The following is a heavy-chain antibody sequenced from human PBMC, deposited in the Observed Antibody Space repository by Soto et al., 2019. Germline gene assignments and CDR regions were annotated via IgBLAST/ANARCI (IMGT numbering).Heavy chain of an antibody. Sequence: GGSLSLSCAASGFTFSSYAMSWVRQAPGKGLEWVSAISGSGGSTYYADSVKGRFTISRDNSKNTLYLQMNSLRAEDTAVYYCAKFRFLEGDYYYGMDVWGQGTTVTVSS. CDR2: ISGSGGST. D-gene: IGHD3-3*01. J-gene: IGHJ6*02. V-gene: IGHV3-23*01. CDR3: AKFRFLEGDYYYGMDV. CDR1: GFTFSSYA.